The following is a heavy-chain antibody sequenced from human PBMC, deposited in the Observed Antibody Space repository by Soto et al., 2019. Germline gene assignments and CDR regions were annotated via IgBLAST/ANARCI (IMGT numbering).Heavy chain of an antibody. CDR3: ARPPGDYGYFDF. CDR2: IKQDGSEK. CDR1: GFTFSRNW. V-gene: IGHV3-7*01. J-gene: IGHJ4*02. Sequence: GGSLRLSCAASGFTFSRNWMTWVRQAPGKGLEWVANIKQDGSEKYYVDSVKGRFTISRDNAKNSLYLQMNSLRAEDTAVYYCARPPGDYGYFDFWGQGTLVTVSS. D-gene: IGHD4-17*01.